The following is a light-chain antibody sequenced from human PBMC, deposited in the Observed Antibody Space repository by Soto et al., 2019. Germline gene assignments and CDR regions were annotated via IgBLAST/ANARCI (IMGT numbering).Light chain of an antibody. CDR1: QTITNY. Sequence: DIQMTQSRSSLSASVGDRVIITCRASQTITNYLNWYQQKPGRAPKLLIYAASTLLSGVPARFSGGGSGTDITLIIDSLQPEDFATYYGQQSYSSPWTFGQGTKVEIK. V-gene: IGKV1-39*01. CDR2: AAS. J-gene: IGKJ1*01. CDR3: QQSYSSPWT.